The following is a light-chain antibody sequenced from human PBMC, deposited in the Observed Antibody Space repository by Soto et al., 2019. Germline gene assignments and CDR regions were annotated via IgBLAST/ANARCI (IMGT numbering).Light chain of an antibody. Sequence: ETVLTQSPGTLSLSPGERATLSCRASQSVSSDTLAWYQQKPGQAPRLLLYGASTRATGIPDRFSGSGSGTYFTLTVSRLEPDDFAVYYCQQYGTSPSWTFGQGTKVEIK. CDR3: QQYGTSPSWT. J-gene: IGKJ1*01. CDR2: GAS. CDR1: QSVSSDT. V-gene: IGKV3-20*01.